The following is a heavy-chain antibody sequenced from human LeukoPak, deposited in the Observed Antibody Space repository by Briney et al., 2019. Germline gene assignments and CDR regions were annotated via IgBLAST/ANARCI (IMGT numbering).Heavy chain of an antibody. CDR2: IWYDGSNK. Sequence: GGSLRLSCAASGFTFSSYGMHWVRQAPGKGLGWVAVIWYDGSNKYYADSVKGRFTISRDNSKNTLYLQMNSLRAEDTAVYYCAKDHYYDSSGYHLEYFQHWGQGTLVTVSS. J-gene: IGHJ1*01. D-gene: IGHD3-22*01. CDR1: GFTFSSYG. V-gene: IGHV3-33*06. CDR3: AKDHYYDSSGYHLEYFQH.